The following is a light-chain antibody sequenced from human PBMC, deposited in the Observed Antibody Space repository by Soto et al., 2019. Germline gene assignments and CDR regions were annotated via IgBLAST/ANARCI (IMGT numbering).Light chain of an antibody. CDR2: KAS. CDR1: QSISSW. V-gene: IGKV1-5*03. J-gene: IGKJ2*01. CDR3: QQYNSFSYT. Sequence: DIPMTQSPSTLSASVGDRVTITCRASQSISSWLAWYQQKPGKAPKLLIYKASSLESGVPSRFSGSGSGTEFTLTLSSLHPADFATYDCQQYNSFSYTVGQGTKLEIK.